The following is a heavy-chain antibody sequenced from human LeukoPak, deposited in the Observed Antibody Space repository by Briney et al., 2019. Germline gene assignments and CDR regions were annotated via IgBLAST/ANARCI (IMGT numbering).Heavy chain of an antibody. D-gene: IGHD6-13*01. CDR1: GFTFSSYS. V-gene: IGHV3-21*01. J-gene: IGHJ4*02. Sequence: PGGSLRLSCAASGFTFSSYSMNWVRQAPGKGLEWVSSISSSSSYIYYADSVKGRFTISRDNAKNSLYLQMNSLRAEDTAVYYCARGLYSSIVRSPQRDPDDYWGQGTLVTVSS. CDR2: ISSSSSYI. CDR3: ARGLYSSIVRSPQRDPDDY.